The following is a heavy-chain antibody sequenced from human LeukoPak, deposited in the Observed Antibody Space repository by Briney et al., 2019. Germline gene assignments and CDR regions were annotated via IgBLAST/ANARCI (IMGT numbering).Heavy chain of an antibody. CDR1: GGSISSGGYY. CDR3: ARFSNNHGVKFDY. CDR2: IYYSGST. Sequence: SETLSLTCTVSGGSISSGGYYWSWIRQHPGKGLEWIGYIYYSGSTYYNPSLKSRVTISVDTSKNQFSLKLSSVTAADTAVYYCARFSNNHGVKFDYWGQGTLVTVSS. J-gene: IGHJ4*02. V-gene: IGHV4-31*03. D-gene: IGHD4-17*01.